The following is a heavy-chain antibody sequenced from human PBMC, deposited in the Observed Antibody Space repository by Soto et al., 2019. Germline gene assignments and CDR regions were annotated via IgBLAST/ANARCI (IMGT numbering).Heavy chain of an antibody. V-gene: IGHV4-34*01. D-gene: IGHD6-13*01. J-gene: IGHJ4*02. CDR3: ARAHSSTFDY. Sequence: SLTCAVHGGSFSGYYWSWIRQPPGKGLEWIGEINHSGSTNYNPSLKSRVTISVDTSKNQFSLKLSSVTAADTAVYYCARAHSSTFDYWGQGTLVTVSS. CDR2: INHSGST. CDR1: GGSFSGYY.